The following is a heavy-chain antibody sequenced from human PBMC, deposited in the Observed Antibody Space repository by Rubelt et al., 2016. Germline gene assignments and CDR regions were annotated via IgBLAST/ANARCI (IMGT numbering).Heavy chain of an antibody. CDR3: ARDPPSYDSSGYYYEAGNDFDY. D-gene: IGHD3-22*01. CDR2: INHSGST. V-gene: IGHV4-34*01. Sequence: QVQLQQWGAGLLKPSETLSLTCAVCGGSFSGYYWSWIRQPPGKGLEWIGEINHSGSTNYNPSLKSRVTISVDTSKNQFSLKLSSVTAADTAVYYCARDPPSYDSSGYYYEAGNDFDYWGQGTLVTVSS. J-gene: IGHJ4*02. CDR1: GGSFSGYY.